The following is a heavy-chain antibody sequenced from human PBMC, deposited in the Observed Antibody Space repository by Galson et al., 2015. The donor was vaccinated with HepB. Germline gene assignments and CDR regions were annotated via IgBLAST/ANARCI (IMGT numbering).Heavy chain of an antibody. V-gene: IGHV3-66*01. J-gene: IGHJ4*02. CDR2: IYSGGST. D-gene: IGHD3-22*01. CDR1: GFTVSSNY. CDR3: ARGNRYDSSGYAANTFDY. Sequence: SLRLSCAASGFTVSSNYMSWVRQAPGKGLEWVSVIYSGGSTYYADSVKGRFTISRDNSKNTLYLQMNSLRAEDTAVYYCARGNRYDSSGYAANTFDYWGQGTLVTVSS.